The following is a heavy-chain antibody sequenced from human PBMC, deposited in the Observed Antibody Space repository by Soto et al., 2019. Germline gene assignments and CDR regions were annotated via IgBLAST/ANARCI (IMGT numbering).Heavy chain of an antibody. J-gene: IGHJ3*01. Sequence: QVQLVQSGAEVRKPGASVKVSCKAAGYSFTSYGITWVRQAPGQGLEWMGGTYKSNTNYAQKVQGRVTMTTDTSTHTAYMELRSLTSDDTAVYYCARGPTVGDFWGQGTLVTVSS. D-gene: IGHD3-16*01. CDR2: TYKSNT. CDR3: ARGPTVGDF. V-gene: IGHV1-18*01. CDR1: GYSFTSYG.